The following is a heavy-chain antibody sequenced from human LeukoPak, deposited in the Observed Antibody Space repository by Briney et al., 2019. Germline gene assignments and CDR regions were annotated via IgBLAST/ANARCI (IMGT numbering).Heavy chain of an antibody. D-gene: IGHD3-22*01. V-gene: IGHV3-23*01. CDR3: AKGSYYDSSGSFYFDY. CDR1: GFTFSTYA. Sequence: PGGSLRLSCAASGFTFSTYAMTWVRQAPGKGLECVSVISRSGSSTHYADSVKGRFTISRDNSKNTLYVQVNSLGTEDTAAYYCAKGSYYDSSGSFYFDYWGQGTLVTVSS. CDR2: ISRSGSST. J-gene: IGHJ4*02.